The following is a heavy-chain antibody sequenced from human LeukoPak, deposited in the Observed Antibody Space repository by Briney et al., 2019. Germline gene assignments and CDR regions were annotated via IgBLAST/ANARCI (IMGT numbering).Heavy chain of an antibody. J-gene: IGHJ4*02. D-gene: IGHD3-10*01. Sequence: SETLSLTCTVSGGSISSYYWSWIRQPPGKGLEWIGYIYTSGSTNYNPSLKSRVTISVDTSKNQFSLKLSSVTAADTAVYYCARDYSLLSYDYWGQGTLVTVSS. CDR3: ARDYSLLSYDY. V-gene: IGHV4-4*09. CDR2: IYTSGST. CDR1: GGSISSYY.